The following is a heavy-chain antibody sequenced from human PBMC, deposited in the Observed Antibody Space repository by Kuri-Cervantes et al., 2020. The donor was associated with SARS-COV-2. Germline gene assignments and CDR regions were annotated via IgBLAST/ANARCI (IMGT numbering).Heavy chain of an antibody. Sequence: SETLSLTCTVSGGSISSGGYYWSWIRQHSGKGLEWIGYIYYSGSTYYNPSLKSRVTISVDTSKNQFSLKLSSVTAADTAVYYCARVGANYDILTGYYGLSAFDIWGQGTMVTVSS. J-gene: IGHJ3*02. V-gene: IGHV4-31*03. CDR2: IYYSGST. CDR3: ARVGANYDILTGYYGLSAFDI. CDR1: GGSISSGGYY. D-gene: IGHD3-9*01.